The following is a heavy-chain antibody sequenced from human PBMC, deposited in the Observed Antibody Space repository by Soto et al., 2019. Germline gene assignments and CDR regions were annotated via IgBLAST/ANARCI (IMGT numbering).Heavy chain of an antibody. J-gene: IGHJ6*02. CDR3: ARQLYPFASDV. D-gene: IGHD1-1*01. V-gene: IGHV1-8*02. Sequence: ASVKVSCKASGYTFTSYYMHWVRQATGQGLEWMGWMNPNSGNTGYAQKFQGRVTMTRNTSISTAYMELSSLRSEDTAVYYCARQLYPFASDVWGQGTTVTVSS. CDR2: MNPNSGNT. CDR1: GYTFTSYY.